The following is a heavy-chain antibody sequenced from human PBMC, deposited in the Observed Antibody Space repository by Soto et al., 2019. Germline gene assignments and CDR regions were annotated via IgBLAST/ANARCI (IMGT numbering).Heavy chain of an antibody. Sequence: EVPLLESGGGLVQPGGSLRLSCAASGFIFNTYAMNWVRLAPGRGLEWVSSIGRTGGSTYYADSVKGRFTISRDNPRNTLYLQMNTLRAEDTAVYYCAKSRPGMDVWGQGTSVTVSS. V-gene: IGHV3-23*01. CDR2: IGRTGGST. J-gene: IGHJ6*02. CDR1: GFIFNTYA. CDR3: AKSRPGMDV.